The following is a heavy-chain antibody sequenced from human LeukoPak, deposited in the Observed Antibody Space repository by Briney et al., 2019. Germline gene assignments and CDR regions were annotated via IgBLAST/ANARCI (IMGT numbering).Heavy chain of an antibody. CDR3: ARDRYYYDSSGPEYFQH. V-gene: IGHV4-39*02. Sequence: SETLSLTCTVSGGSISSSSYYWGWIRQPPGKGLEWIGSIYYSGSTYYNPSLKSRVTISVDTSKNQFSLKLSSVTAADTAVYYCARDRYYYDSSGPEYFQHWGQGTLVTVSS. CDR2: IYYSGST. CDR1: GGSISSSSYY. D-gene: IGHD3-22*01. J-gene: IGHJ1*01.